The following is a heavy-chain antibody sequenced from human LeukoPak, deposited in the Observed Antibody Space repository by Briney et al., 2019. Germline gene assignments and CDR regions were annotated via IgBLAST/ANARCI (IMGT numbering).Heavy chain of an antibody. CDR1: GFTVSSNY. CDR2: IYGSGDT. CDR3: ARGLLDPSLRDYYGMDV. Sequence: GGSLRLSCAASGFTVSSNYMSWVRQAPGKGLEWVSIIYGSGDTCYADSVKGRFTISRDNSKNTLYLQMNSLRAEDTAVYYCARGLLDPSLRDYYGMDVWGQGTTVTVSS. D-gene: IGHD3-10*01. V-gene: IGHV3-66*01. J-gene: IGHJ6*02.